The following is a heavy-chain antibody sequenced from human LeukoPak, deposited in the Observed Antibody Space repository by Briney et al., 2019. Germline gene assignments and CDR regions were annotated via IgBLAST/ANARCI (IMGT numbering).Heavy chain of an antibody. Sequence: PSETLSLTCAVSGYSISSGYYWGWTRQPPGKGLEWIGSIYHSGSTYYNPSLKSRVTISVDTSKNQFSLKLSSVTAADTAVYYCATFDSNVLDYWGQGTLVTVSS. CDR2: IYHSGST. D-gene: IGHD2-8*01. CDR3: ATFDSNVLDY. J-gene: IGHJ4*02. CDR1: GYSISSGYY. V-gene: IGHV4-38-2*01.